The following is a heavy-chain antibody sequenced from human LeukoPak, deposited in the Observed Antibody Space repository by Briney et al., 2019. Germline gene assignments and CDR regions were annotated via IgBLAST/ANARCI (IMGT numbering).Heavy chain of an antibody. Sequence: GGSLRLSCAASGFSFSSHWMSWVRQAPGKGLEWVGNIQPDGSEQYPVDSVKGRFTISRDNARNSMFLQMNSLRVEDTAVYYCARDKQVYCSGGSCTGGGYWGQGTLVTVSS. D-gene: IGHD2-15*01. CDR2: IQPDGSEQ. CDR3: ARDKQVYCSGGSCTGGGY. V-gene: IGHV3-7*01. J-gene: IGHJ4*02. CDR1: GFSFSSHW.